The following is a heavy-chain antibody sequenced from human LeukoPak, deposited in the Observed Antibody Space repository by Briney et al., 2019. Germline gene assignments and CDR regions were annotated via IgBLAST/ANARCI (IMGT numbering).Heavy chain of an antibody. CDR2: TNPNSGGT. V-gene: IGHV1-2*02. J-gene: IGHJ6*03. CDR3: ARADVLLWFGESYMDV. CDR1: GYTFTGYY. D-gene: IGHD3-10*01. Sequence: ASVKVSCKASGYTFTGYYMHWVRQAPGQGLEWMGWTNPNSGGTNYAQKFQGRVTMTRDTSISTAYMELSRLRSDDTAVYYCARADVLLWFGESYMDVWGKGTTVTVSS.